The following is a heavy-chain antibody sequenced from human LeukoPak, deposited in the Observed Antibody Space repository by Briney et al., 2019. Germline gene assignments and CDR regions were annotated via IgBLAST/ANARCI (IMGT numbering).Heavy chain of an antibody. D-gene: IGHD6-19*01. J-gene: IGHJ3*02. CDR1: GFTFSSYS. CDR2: ISSSSSYI. CDR3: ARGSIAVAAAFDI. Sequence: GVSLRLSCAASGFTFSSYSMNWVRQAPGKGLEWVSSISSSSSYIYYADSVKGRFTISRDNAKNSLYLQMNSLRAEDTAVYYCARGSIAVAAAFDIWGQGTMVTVSS. V-gene: IGHV3-21*01.